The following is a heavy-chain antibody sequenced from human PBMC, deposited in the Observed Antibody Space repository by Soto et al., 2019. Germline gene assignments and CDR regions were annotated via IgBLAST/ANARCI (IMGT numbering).Heavy chain of an antibody. CDR3: AGGRIVVVGSLAYYGMDV. CDR1: GGTPSNSA. D-gene: IGHD3-22*01. Sequence: QVHLLLQSGAKVKKPGSSVKVSCKASGGTPSNSAISWVRQAPGQGLEWMGGIIPVFGLVKYAQNFQGRVTITADESTNTAYLSLSSLRPDDTAVYYCAGGRIVVVGSLAYYGMDVWGQGPTVTVAS. CDR2: IIPVFGLV. J-gene: IGHJ6*02. V-gene: IGHV1-69*01.